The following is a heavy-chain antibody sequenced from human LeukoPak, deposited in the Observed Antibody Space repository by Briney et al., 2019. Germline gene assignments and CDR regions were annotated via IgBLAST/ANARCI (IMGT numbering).Heavy chain of an antibody. CDR1: RFSVSRNY. V-gene: IGHV3-53*04. CDR3: ASRESRHRPGAYYYYCMDV. CDR2: IYSGGST. J-gene: IGHJ6*02. Sequence: PGGSLRLSCAASRFSVSRNYMGWLRQAPGKGLEWVSVIYSGGSTYYADSVKGRFTISRHNSKNTLYLQMNSLRAEDTAVYYCASRESRHRPGAYYYYCMDVWGQGTTVTVSS. D-gene: IGHD4-17*01.